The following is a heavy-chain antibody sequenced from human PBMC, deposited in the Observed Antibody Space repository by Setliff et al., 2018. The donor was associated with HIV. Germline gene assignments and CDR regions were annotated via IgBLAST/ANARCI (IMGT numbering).Heavy chain of an antibody. CDR3: ASHIAVGPLGYFDY. CDR2: IYNTGRT. V-gene: IGHV4-38-2*01. J-gene: IGHJ4*02. CDR1: GDSITRGSY. D-gene: IGHD6-19*01. Sequence: SETLSLTCSVSGDSITRGSYWGWVRQPPGKGLEWLGHIYNTGRTYDNPTLKSRVTISVDTSKNQFSLELTSVTAADTAVYYCASHIAVGPLGYFDYWGQGTPVTVSS.